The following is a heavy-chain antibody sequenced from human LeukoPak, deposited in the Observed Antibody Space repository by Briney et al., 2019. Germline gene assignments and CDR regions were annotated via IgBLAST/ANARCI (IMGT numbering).Heavy chain of an antibody. D-gene: IGHD5-24*01. CDR2: IWNDGSNK. Sequence: GRSLRLSCAASGFTFSSFGMHWVRQAPGEGLEWVAIIWNDGSNKYYADSVKGRFTISRDNSKNTLSLQMSSLRAEDTAVYYCARALADRDGYNYGLDSWGQGTLVTVSS. CDR1: GFTFSSFG. V-gene: IGHV3-33*01. J-gene: IGHJ5*01. CDR3: ARALADRDGYNYGLDS.